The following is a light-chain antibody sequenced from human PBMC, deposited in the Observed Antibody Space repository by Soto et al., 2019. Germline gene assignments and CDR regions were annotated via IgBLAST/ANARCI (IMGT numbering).Light chain of an antibody. CDR1: QSVSSN. CDR2: GAS. J-gene: IGKJ1*01. V-gene: IGKV3-15*01. Sequence: EIVMTQSPATLSVSPGERATLSCRASQSVSSNLAWYQQKPGQAPRLLIYGASTRATGIPARFSGSRAGTEFALTISSLQSEDVAVYFCQQYNSWPQTFGQGTKVEIK. CDR3: QQYNSWPQT.